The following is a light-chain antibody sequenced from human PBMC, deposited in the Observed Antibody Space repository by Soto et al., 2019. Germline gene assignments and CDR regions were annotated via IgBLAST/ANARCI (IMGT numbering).Light chain of an antibody. CDR3: SSYTGSSTLV. CDR2: EVS. CDR1: SNDVGGYKY. J-gene: IGLJ2*01. Sequence: QSVLTQPASVSGSPGQSITMSCTGSSNDVGGYKYVSWYQQHPGKAPKLMIYEVSNRPSGISNRFSGSKSGNTASLTISGLQAEDEADYYCSSYTGSSTLVFGGGTKVTVL. V-gene: IGLV2-14*01.